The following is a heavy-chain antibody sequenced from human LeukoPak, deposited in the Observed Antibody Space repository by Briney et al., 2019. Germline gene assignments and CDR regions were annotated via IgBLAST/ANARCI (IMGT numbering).Heavy chain of an antibody. D-gene: IGHD6-13*01. CDR3: ARSDTWYNFDY. V-gene: IGHV4-59*01. J-gene: IGHJ4*02. Sequence: SETLSLTCTVSGXSISSYYWSWIRQPPGKGLEWIGYIYYSGSGSTNYNPSLKSRVTISVDTSKNQFSLRLNSVTAADTAMYYCARSDTWYNFDYWGQGTLVTVSS. CDR2: IYYSGSGST. CDR1: GXSISSYY.